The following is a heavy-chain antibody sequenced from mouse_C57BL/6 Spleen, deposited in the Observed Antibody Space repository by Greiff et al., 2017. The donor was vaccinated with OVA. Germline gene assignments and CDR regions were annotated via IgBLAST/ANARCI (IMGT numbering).Heavy chain of an antibody. Sequence: QVQLQQPGAELVRPGSSVKLSCKASGYTFTSYWMDWVKQRPGQGLEWIGNIYPSDSETHYNQKFKDKATLTVDKSYSTAYMQLSSLTSEDSAVYYCARRTSSGSLDYWGQGTTLTVSS. CDR2: IYPSDSET. CDR1: GYTFTSYW. V-gene: IGHV1-61*01. CDR3: ARRTSSGSLDY. J-gene: IGHJ2*01. D-gene: IGHD3-2*02.